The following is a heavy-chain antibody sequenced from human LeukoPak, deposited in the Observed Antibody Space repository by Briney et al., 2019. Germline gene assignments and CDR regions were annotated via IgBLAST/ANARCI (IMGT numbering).Heavy chain of an antibody. CDR1: GFTFSDYI. CDR2: ISRNSTYI. Sequence: GGSLRLSCAASGFTFSDYIMNWVRQAPGKGLEWVASISRNSTYIHYADSVKGRFAISRDNARNSLFLQMNSLRAEDTAIYYCARDEGYYFDSWGQGTQVTVSS. V-gene: IGHV3-21*01. CDR3: ARDEGYYFDS. J-gene: IGHJ4*02.